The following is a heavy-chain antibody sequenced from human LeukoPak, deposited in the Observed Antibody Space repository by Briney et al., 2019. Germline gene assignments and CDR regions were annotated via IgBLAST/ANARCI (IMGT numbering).Heavy chain of an antibody. D-gene: IGHD3-9*01. CDR1: GFTFSNYA. Sequence: GGSLRLSCSVSGFTFSNYAMSWVRQAPGKGLEWVSTISGTGGSASYADSVKGRFTFSRDNSNGTLYLQMNGLRAEDTAVHFCAKDHGGRYYEILAGYYPENFFDYWGQGALVTVSS. CDR3: AKDHGGRYYEILAGYYPENFFDY. V-gene: IGHV3-23*01. J-gene: IGHJ4*02. CDR2: ISGTGGSA.